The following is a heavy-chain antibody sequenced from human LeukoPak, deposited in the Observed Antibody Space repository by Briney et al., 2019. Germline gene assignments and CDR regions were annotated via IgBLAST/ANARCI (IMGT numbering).Heavy chain of an antibody. CDR2: IYYSGST. CDR3: ARVEPLGSSGWPFDY. J-gene: IGHJ4*02. V-gene: IGHV4-59*01. Sequence: SETLSLTCTVSGGSISSYYWSWIRQPPGKGLEWIGYIYYSGSTNYNPSLKSRVTISVDTSKNQFSLKLSSVTAADTAVYYCARVEPLGSSGWPFDYWGQGTLVTVSS. D-gene: IGHD6-19*01. CDR1: GGSISSYY.